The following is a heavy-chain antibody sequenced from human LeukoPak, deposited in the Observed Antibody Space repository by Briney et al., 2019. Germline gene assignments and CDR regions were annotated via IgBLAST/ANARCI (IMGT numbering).Heavy chain of an antibody. CDR2: ISGSGGST. Sequence: PGGSLRLSCVASGFSFTTHAMGWVRQAPGKGLEWVSHISGSGGSTKYSGSVKDRFTISRDNSKNTLYLQINSLRADDTAVYYCAKDQDPHSYGSGSYAPFDYWGQGTLVTVSS. D-gene: IGHD3-10*01. J-gene: IGHJ4*02. CDR3: AKDQDPHSYGSGSYAPFDY. V-gene: IGHV3-23*01. CDR1: GFSFTTHA.